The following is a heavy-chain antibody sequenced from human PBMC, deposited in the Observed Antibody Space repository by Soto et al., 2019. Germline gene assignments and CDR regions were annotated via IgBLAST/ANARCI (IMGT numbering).Heavy chain of an antibody. V-gene: IGHV5-10-1*01. CDR1: GYSFTSYW. CDR2: IDTSDYYT. Sequence: GESLKISCKGSGYSFTSYWISWVRQMPGKGLKWMGRIDTSDYYTNYSPSFQGHVTISADKSISTAYLQWSSLKASDIAMYYCAGPFWEICSGGICYDYYYGMDVWGQGTTVTVSS. CDR3: AGPFWEICSGGICYDYYYGMDV. D-gene: IGHD2-15*01. J-gene: IGHJ6*02.